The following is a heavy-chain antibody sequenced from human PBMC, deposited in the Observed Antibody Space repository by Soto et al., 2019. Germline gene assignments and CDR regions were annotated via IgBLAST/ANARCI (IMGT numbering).Heavy chain of an antibody. Sequence: SETLSLTCTVSGGSISSSSYYWGWIRQPPGKGLEWIGSIYYSGSTYYNPSLKSRVTISVDTSKNQFSLKLSSVTAADTAVYYCARQDYDILTGYYSYWGQGTLVTVSS. J-gene: IGHJ4*02. CDR3: ARQDYDILTGYYSY. D-gene: IGHD3-9*01. CDR1: GGSISSSSYY. CDR2: IYYSGST. V-gene: IGHV4-39*01.